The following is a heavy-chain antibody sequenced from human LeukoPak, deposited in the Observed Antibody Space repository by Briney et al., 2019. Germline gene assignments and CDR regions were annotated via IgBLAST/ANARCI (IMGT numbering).Heavy chain of an antibody. V-gene: IGHV1-18*04. Sequence: ASVKVSCKASGYTFTSYGISWVRQAPGQGLEWMGWISAYNGNTNYAQELQGRVTMTTDTSTSTAYMELRSLRSDDTAVYYCAVNIAAAGDNWFDPWGQGTLVTVSS. CDR2: ISAYNGNT. D-gene: IGHD6-13*01. CDR1: GYTFTSYG. J-gene: IGHJ5*02. CDR3: AVNIAAAGDNWFDP.